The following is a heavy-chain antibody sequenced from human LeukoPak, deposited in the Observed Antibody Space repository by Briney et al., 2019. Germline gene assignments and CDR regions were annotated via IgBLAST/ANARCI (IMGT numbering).Heavy chain of an antibody. Sequence: GASVKVSCKASGYTFTSYGISWVRQAPGQGLEWMGWISAYNGNTNYAQKLQGRVTITADESTSTAYMELSSLRSEDTAVYYCASFEEPAPWGQGTLVTVSS. D-gene: IGHD3-9*01. V-gene: IGHV1-18*01. CDR1: GYTFTSYG. J-gene: IGHJ5*02. CDR2: ISAYNGNT. CDR3: ASFEEPAP.